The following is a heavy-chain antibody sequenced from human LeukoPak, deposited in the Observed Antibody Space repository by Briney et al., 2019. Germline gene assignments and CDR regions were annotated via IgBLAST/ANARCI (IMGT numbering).Heavy chain of an antibody. D-gene: IGHD6-19*01. CDR2: IYRGGST. CDR3: ARGLPGPVALGY. CDR1: GFIVSSKY. Sequence: PGGLSLSCTASGFIVSSKYMSWVRQAPGKGLQWVSVIYRGGSTFNASSVKGGFTISRDNSEKTLYLQMNSLRAEDTAVYYCARGLPGPVALGYWGQGNPGTVSS. J-gene: IGHJ4*02. V-gene: IGHV3-66*01.